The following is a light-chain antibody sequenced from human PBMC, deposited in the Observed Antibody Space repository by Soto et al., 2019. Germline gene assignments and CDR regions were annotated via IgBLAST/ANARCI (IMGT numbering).Light chain of an antibody. CDR2: TAS. Sequence: DIQMTQSPSTLSGSVGDRVTITCRASQGISGYLAWYQQKPGKAPELLIYTASTLQSGVPLRFSGRGSGTEFNLTISGLPPEDFATYYCQQLNSYPYTFGGGTKVDIK. V-gene: IGKV1-9*01. CDR1: QGISGY. J-gene: IGKJ4*01. CDR3: QQLNSYPYT.